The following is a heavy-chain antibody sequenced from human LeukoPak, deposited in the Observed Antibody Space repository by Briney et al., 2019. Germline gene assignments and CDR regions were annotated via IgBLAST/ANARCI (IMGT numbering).Heavy chain of an antibody. CDR3: ALVMVSTGGNC. V-gene: IGHV3-74*01. Sequence: GGSPRLSCAASGFAFSSYWMHWVRQAPGKGLVWVSNINSDGSSTNYADSVKGRFTISRDNAKNTLYLQMNRLRAEDTGVYYCALVMVSTGGNCWGRGTLVTVSS. CDR1: GFAFSSYW. D-gene: IGHD3-22*01. J-gene: IGHJ4*02. CDR2: INSDGSST.